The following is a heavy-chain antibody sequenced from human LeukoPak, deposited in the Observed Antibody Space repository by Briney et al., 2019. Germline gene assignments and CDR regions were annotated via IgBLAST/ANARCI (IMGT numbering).Heavy chain of an antibody. D-gene: IGHD5-18*01. CDR3: ARGTNSRGYSYGYHYYYYYGMDV. J-gene: IGHJ6*02. V-gene: IGHV4-31*03. Sequence: PSETLSLTCTVSGGSISSGGYYWNWIRQHPGKGLEWIGYIYYSGSTYYNPSLKSRVTISVDTSKNQFSLKLSSVTAADTAVYYCARGTNSRGYSYGYHYYYYYGMDVWGQGTTVTVSS. CDR1: GGSISSGGYY. CDR2: IYYSGST.